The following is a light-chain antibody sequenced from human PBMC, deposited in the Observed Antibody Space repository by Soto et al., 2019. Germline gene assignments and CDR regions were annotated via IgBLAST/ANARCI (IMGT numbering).Light chain of an antibody. CDR1: QSVSSN. J-gene: IGKJ1*01. Sequence: EIVMTQSPVTLSVSPGERATLSCRASQSVSSNLAWYQQKPGQAPRLLIYGASTRATGIPARFSGSGSGTDFTLTISSLEPEDFAVYYCQQYGSSSTFGQGTKVDIK. V-gene: IGKV3-15*01. CDR2: GAS. CDR3: QQYGSSST.